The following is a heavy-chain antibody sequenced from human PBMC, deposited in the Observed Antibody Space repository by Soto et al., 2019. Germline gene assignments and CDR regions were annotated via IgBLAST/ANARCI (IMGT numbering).Heavy chain of an antibody. CDR3: ARAKAGTFDY. D-gene: IGHD6-19*01. Sequence: SQTLSLTCAISGDSVSSNSVTWNWIRQSPSRGLEWLGRTYYRSKWYRDYAVSVRSRITLNPDTSKNQFSLQLNSVTPEDTALYYCARAKAGTFDYWGQGTLVTVSS. CDR2: TYYRSKWYR. V-gene: IGHV6-1*01. CDR1: GDSVSSNSVT. J-gene: IGHJ4*02.